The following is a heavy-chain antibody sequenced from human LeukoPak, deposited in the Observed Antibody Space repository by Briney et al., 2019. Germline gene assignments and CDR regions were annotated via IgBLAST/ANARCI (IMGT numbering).Heavy chain of an antibody. V-gene: IGHV3-23*01. Sequence: PGGTLRLSCAASGFTFKNYGMTWVRQAPGRGLEWVSAISGSGGSIYYADSVKGRFTISRDNSKNTLYLQMNSLRAEDTAVYYCARERDYDYFDYWGQGTLVTVSS. CDR3: ARERDYDYFDY. J-gene: IGHJ4*02. CDR1: GFTFKNYG. CDR2: ISGSGGSI. D-gene: IGHD4-17*01.